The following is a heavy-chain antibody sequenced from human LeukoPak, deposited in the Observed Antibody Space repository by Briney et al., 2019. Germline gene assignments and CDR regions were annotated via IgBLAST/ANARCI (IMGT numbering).Heavy chain of an antibody. V-gene: IGHV4-38-2*02. CDR3: ARETLGYGDYIRTYYYYYYMDV. CDR1: GYSISSGYY. Sequence: SETLSLTCTVSGYSISSGYYWGWIRQPPGKGLEWIGSIYHSGSTNYNPSLKSRVTMSVDTSKNQFSLKLSSVTAADTAVYYCARETLGYGDYIRTYYYYYYMDVWGKGTTVTVSS. D-gene: IGHD4-17*01. J-gene: IGHJ6*03. CDR2: IYHSGST.